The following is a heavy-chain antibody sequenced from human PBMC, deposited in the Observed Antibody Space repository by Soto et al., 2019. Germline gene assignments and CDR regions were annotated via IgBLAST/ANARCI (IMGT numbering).Heavy chain of an antibody. CDR2: IYHNGKT. J-gene: IGHJ6*02. Sequence: TLSLTCSVSGEYISSGYYWGWIRQPPGRGLEWIGSIYHNGKTYYNPSLKSRVTISVDTSKNQLSLKVTSVTAADTALYYCARDRMIVVNYGLDVWGQGTTVTVSS. CDR3: ARDRMIVVNYGLDV. V-gene: IGHV4-38-2*02. D-gene: IGHD3-22*01. CDR1: GEYISSGYY.